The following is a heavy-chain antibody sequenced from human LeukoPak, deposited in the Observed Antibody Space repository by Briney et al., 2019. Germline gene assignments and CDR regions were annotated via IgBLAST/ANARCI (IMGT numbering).Heavy chain of an antibody. D-gene: IGHD2-8*01. V-gene: IGHV1-2*02. Sequence: ASVKVSCKASGGTFNSYAISWVRQAPGQGLEWMGWINPNSGGTNYAQKFQGRVTMTRDTSISTAYMELSRLRSDDTAVYYCASGYCTNGVCYTLDYWGQGTLVTVSS. CDR3: ASGYCTNGVCYTLDY. CDR2: INPNSGGT. CDR1: GGTFNSYA. J-gene: IGHJ4*02.